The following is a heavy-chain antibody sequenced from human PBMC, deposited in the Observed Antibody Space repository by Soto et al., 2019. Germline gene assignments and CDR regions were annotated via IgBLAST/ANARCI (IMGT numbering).Heavy chain of an antibody. J-gene: IGHJ4*02. CDR1: GFTFSSYA. D-gene: IGHD3-3*01. CDR3: ARGPLALRFLEWLLSQIDY. CDR2: ISYDGSNK. Sequence: QVQLVESGGGVVQPGRSLRLSCAASGFTFSSYAMHWVRQAPGKGLEWVAVISYDGSNKYYADSVKGRFTISRDNSKNTLYLQMNSLRAEDTAVYYCARGPLALRFLEWLLSQIDYWGQGTLVTVSS. V-gene: IGHV3-30-3*01.